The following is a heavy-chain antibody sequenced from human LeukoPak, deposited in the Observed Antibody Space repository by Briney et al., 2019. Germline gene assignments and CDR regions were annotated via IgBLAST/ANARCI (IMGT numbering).Heavy chain of an antibody. CDR1: GGSISTYY. CDR3: ARGGPVAFHWFDP. Sequence: SETLSLTCSVSGGSISTYYWTWIRQPPGKGLEWIGYIYYSGSTNYNPSLKSRVTISLETSKNQFSLKLISVTAADTAVYYCARGGPVAFHWFDPWGQGTLVTVSS. V-gene: IGHV4-59*12. CDR2: IYYSGST. D-gene: IGHD6-19*01. J-gene: IGHJ5*02.